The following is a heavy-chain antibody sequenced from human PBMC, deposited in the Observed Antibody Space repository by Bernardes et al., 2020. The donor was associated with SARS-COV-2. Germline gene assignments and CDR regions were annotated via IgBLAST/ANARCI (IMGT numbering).Heavy chain of an antibody. CDR1: GFTFSSYA. CDR2: FSGSTGKT. V-gene: IGHV3-23*01. Sequence: GSLRLSCASSGFTFSSYAMTCVRQAPGKGLEWVSSFSGSTGKTYYADSVKDRFTISTDNSKSTLYLQMNSLRAEDTAVYFCAKDGGGWYTSGWYYFDYWGQGTLVTVSS. CDR3: AKDGGGWYTSGWYYFDY. D-gene: IGHD6-19*01. J-gene: IGHJ4*02.